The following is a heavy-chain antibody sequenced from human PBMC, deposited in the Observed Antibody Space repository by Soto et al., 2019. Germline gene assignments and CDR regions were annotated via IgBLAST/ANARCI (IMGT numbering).Heavy chain of an antibody. D-gene: IGHD5-12*01. CDR3: AGAADGYNLDY. J-gene: IGHJ4*02. CDR1: GYTFTSYG. V-gene: IGHV1-18*04. CDR2: ISAYNGNT. Sequence: EASVKVSCKASGYTFTSYGISWVRQAPGQGLEWMGWISAYNGNTNYAQKLQGRVTMTTDTSTSTAYMELRSLRSDDTAVYYCAGAADGYNLDYWGQGTLVTVSS.